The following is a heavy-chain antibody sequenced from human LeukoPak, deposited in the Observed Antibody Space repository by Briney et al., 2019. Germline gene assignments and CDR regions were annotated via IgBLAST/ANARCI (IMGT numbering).Heavy chain of an antibody. CDR2: ISSTSSYI. J-gene: IGHJ4*02. V-gene: IGHV3-21*04. CDR1: GFTFSSYS. Sequence: PGGSLRLSCAASGFTFSSYSMNWVRQAPGKGLEWVSSISSTSSYIYYAASVKGRFTISRDNSKNTLYLQMNSLRAEDTAVYYCAKDRDRSPDYDILTGYSLDYWGQGTLVTVSS. CDR3: AKDRDRSPDYDILTGYSLDY. D-gene: IGHD3-9*01.